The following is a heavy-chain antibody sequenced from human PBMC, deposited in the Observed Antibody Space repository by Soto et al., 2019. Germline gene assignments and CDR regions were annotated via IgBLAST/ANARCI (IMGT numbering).Heavy chain of an antibody. Sequence: QITLKESGPTLEKPTQTLTLTCTFSGFSLSTSGVGVGWVRQPPGKALEWLALIYWDNNKHYSPSLNSRLTNTKDNSKNQVVLTMTNMDPVDTATYYCAHRELSTGHLDYWGQGTLVTVSS. V-gene: IGHV2-5*02. D-gene: IGHD4-4*01. CDR2: IYWDNNK. CDR3: AHRELSTGHLDY. J-gene: IGHJ4*02. CDR1: GFSLSTSGVG.